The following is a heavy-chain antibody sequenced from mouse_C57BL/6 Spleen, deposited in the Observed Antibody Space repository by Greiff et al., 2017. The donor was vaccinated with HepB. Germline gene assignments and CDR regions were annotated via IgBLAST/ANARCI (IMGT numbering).Heavy chain of an antibody. V-gene: IGHV2-5*01. J-gene: IGHJ1*03. D-gene: IGHD1-1*01. CDR3: AALITTVVGWYFDV. CDR2: IWRGGST. Sequence: VKLVESGPGLVQPSQSLSITCTVSGFSLTSYGVHWVRQSPGKGLEWLGVIWRGGSTDYNAAFMSRLSITKDNSKSQVFFKMNSLQADDTAIYYCAALITTVVGWYFDVWGTGTTVTVSS. CDR1: GFSLTSYG.